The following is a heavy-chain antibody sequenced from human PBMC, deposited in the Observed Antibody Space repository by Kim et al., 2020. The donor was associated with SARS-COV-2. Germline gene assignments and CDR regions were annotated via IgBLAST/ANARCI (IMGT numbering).Heavy chain of an antibody. CDR2: INHSGST. D-gene: IGHD6-19*01. J-gene: IGHJ6*03. V-gene: IGHV4-34*01. Sequence: SETLSLTCAVYGGSFSAYYWSWIRQPPGKGLEWIGEINHSGSTNYNPSLKSRFTISVDTSTNQFSLKLSSVTAADTAVYYCARGTRQWLVRGPYYYYMDVWGEGTTVTVSS. CDR3: ARGTRQWLVRGPYYYYMDV. CDR1: GGSFSAYY.